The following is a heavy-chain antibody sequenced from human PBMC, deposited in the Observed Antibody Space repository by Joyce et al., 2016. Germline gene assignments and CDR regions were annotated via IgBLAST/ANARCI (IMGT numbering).Heavy chain of an antibody. CDR2: RSYDGSHQ. V-gene: IGHV3-30*03. D-gene: IGHD2-2*02. CDR1: EFAFSSHA. Sequence: QVPLLESGGGVAQPGRSLRLSCAASEFAFSSHAMHWVRQAPGKVLEWVAVRSYDGSHQYYADSVRGRFTISRDNSQNTLYLQMNSLRVEDTAVYYCTRSSRTGYTAGWPDFDYWGQGTLVTVSS. J-gene: IGHJ4*02. CDR3: TRSSRTGYTAGWPDFDY.